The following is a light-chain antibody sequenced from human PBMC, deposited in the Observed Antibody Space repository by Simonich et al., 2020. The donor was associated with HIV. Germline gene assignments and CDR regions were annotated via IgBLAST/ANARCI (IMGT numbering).Light chain of an antibody. J-gene: IGKJ3*01. CDR1: QSVGSS. V-gene: IGKV3-11*01. CDR2: DAS. CDR3: QQRSNWPTFT. Sequence: EIVLTQSPATLSLSPGERATLSCRASQSVGSSLAWYQQQPGQAPRLLIYDASNRATGIPARFSGSGSGTDFTLTISSLEPEDFAVYFCQQRSNWPTFTFGPGTKVDIK.